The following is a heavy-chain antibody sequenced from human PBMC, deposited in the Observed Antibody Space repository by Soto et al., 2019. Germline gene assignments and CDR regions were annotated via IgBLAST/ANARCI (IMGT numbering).Heavy chain of an antibody. D-gene: IGHD2-2*02. CDR1: GSRFSNYV. CDR2: IIPIFNST. J-gene: IGHJ4*02. V-gene: IGHV1-69*06. Sequence: QVQLVQSGAEVKTPGSSLKVSCKVSGSRFSNYVISWVRQAPGHGLEWLGRIIPIFNSTKYAQNFQGRVTITADKSTSTASLELSSLRSDDTAVYYCAREGRAKQAGYNGLVSLGYWGQGTLVTVSS. CDR3: AREGRAKQAGYNGLVSLGY.